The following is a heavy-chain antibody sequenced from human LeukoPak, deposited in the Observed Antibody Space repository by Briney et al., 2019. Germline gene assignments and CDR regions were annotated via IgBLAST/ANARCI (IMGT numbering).Heavy chain of an antibody. CDR3: AKDVGGYCRY. CDR1: GLTFSRFA. Sequence: PGGSLRLSCAASGLTFSRFAMTWVRQAPGKGLEWVSSVSGSGSGGSTYYADSVKGRFTISRDNAKNSLYLQMNSLRAEDTALYYCAKDVGGYCRYWGQGTLVTVSS. J-gene: IGHJ4*02. D-gene: IGHD5-18*01. CDR2: VSGSGSGGST. V-gene: IGHV3-23*01.